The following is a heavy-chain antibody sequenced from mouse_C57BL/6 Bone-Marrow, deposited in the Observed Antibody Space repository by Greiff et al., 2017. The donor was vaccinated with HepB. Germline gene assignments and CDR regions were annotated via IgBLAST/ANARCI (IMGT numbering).Heavy chain of an antibody. CDR2: IWWDDDK. D-gene: IGHD1-1*01. V-gene: IGHV8-8*01. CDR1: GFSLSTFGMG. CDR3: ALVFISYYYGSSYDFDY. J-gene: IGHJ2*01. Sequence: QVTLKVSGPGILQPSQTLSLTCSFSGFSLSTFGMGVGWIRQPSGKGLEWLAHIWWDDDKYYNPALKSRLTISKDSSKNQVFLKIANVHTADTATYYCALVFISYYYGSSYDFDYWGQGTTLTVSS.